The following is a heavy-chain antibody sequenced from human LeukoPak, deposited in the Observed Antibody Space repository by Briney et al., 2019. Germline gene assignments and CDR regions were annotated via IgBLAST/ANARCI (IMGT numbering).Heavy chain of an antibody. V-gene: IGHV3-23*01. Sequence: GGTLRLSCAASGFTFSSYGMSWVRQAPGKGLEWVSAISGSGGSTYYADSVKGRSTISRDNSKKTLYLQLNRLRAEDTAVYYCAKGGAVSSKSITMIRGTRRYYYYMDVWGKGTTVTISS. J-gene: IGHJ6*03. D-gene: IGHD3-10*01. CDR1: GFTFSSYG. CDR2: ISGSGGST. CDR3: AKGGAVSSKSITMIRGTRRYYYYMDV.